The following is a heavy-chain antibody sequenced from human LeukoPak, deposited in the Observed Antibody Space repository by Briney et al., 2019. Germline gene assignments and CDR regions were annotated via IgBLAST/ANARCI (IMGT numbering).Heavy chain of an antibody. CDR2: INPNGGGT. Sequence: ASVKVPCKASGYTFTGYFMYWVRQAPGQGLEWMGWINPNGGGTNYAQKFQGRVTMTRDTSISTAYMELSGLRSDDTAVYYCARDCPAVWGQGTLVTVTS. D-gene: IGHD6-13*01. V-gene: IGHV1-2*02. J-gene: IGHJ4*02. CDR3: ARDCPAV. CDR1: GYTFTGYF.